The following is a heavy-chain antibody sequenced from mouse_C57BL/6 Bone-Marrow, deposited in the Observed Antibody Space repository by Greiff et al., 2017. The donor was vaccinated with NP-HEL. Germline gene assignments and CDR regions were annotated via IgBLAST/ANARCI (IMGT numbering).Heavy chain of an antibody. V-gene: IGHV3-6*01. D-gene: IGHD1-1*01. CDR2: ISYDGSN. CDR3: ARDTTVVAFYWYFDV. J-gene: IGHJ1*03. Sequence: VQLQQSGPGLVKPSQSLSLTCSVTGYSITSGYYWNWIRQFPGNKLEWMGYISYDGSNNYNPSLKNRISITRDTSKNQFFLKLNSVTTEDTATCYCARDTTVVAFYWYFDVWGTGTTVTVSS. CDR1: GYSITSGYY.